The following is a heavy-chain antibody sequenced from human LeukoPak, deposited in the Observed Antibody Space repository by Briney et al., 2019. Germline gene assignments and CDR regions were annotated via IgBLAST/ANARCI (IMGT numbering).Heavy chain of an antibody. CDR3: AKDLTGRYCSSTSCYTPYDAFDI. CDR2: ISGSGGST. D-gene: IGHD2-2*02. CDR1: GFTFSSYA. V-gene: IGHV3-23*01. J-gene: IGHJ3*02. Sequence: PGGSLRLSCAASGFTFSSYAMSRVRQAPGKGLEWVSAISGSGGSTYYADSVKGRFTISRDNSKNTLYLQMNSLRAEDTAVYYCAKDLTGRYCSSTSCYTPYDAFDIWGQGTMVTVSS.